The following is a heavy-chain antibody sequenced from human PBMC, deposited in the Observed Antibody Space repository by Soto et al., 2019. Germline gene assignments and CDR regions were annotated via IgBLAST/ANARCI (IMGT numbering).Heavy chain of an antibody. D-gene: IGHD2-15*01. CDR1: GGSISSRGYY. J-gene: IGHJ4*02. CDR3: ASAGKYGGNPRIDY. CDR2: INYSGST. Sequence: PSETLSLTCTVSGGSISSRGYYWGWIRQHPGKGLEWIGYINYSGSTYYNPSLKSRVTISADTSKNQFSLKLTSVTAAGTAVYYCASAGKYGGNPRIDYWGQGTLVTVSS. V-gene: IGHV4-31*03.